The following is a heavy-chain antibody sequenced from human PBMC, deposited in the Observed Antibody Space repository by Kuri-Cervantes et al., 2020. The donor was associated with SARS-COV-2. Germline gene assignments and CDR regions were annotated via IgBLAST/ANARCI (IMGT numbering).Heavy chain of an antibody. J-gene: IGHJ6*03. CDR3: ARGIIAARLHHYYMDV. Sequence: GGSLRLSCAASGLTFSSYSMNWVRQAPGKGLEWVSSISSSSSYIYYADSVKGRFTISRDNAKNSLYLQMNSLRAEDTAVYYCARGIIAARLHHYYMDVWGKGTTVTVSS. CDR2: ISSSSSYI. V-gene: IGHV3-21*04. CDR1: GLTFSSYS. D-gene: IGHD6-6*01.